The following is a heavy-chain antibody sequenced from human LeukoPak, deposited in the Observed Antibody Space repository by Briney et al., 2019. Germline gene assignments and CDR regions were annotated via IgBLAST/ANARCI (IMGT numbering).Heavy chain of an antibody. J-gene: IGHJ5*02. CDR2: IYYSGST. D-gene: IGHD2-2*02. CDR1: GGSISSYY. CDR3: ARAIVVVPAAIVNWFDP. Sequence: WETLSLTCTVSGGSISSYYWSWIRQPPGKGLEWIGYIYYSGSTNYNPSLKSRVTISVDTSKNQFSLRLSSVTAADTAVYYCARAIVVVPAAIVNWFDPWGRGTLVSVSS. V-gene: IGHV4-59*01.